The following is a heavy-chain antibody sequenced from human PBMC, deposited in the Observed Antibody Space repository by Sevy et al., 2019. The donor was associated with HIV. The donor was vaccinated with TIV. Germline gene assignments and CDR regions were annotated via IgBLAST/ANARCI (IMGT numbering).Heavy chain of an antibody. V-gene: IGHV3-21*01. CDR1: EFTFSSYN. CDR3: ARDKTILEGRYGMDV. Sequence: GGSLRLSCAASEFTFSSYNRNWVRQAPGKGLEWVSSITSGSSYIFYADSVKGRFTTSRDNAKNSLYLQMNSLRAEDTAVYYCARDKTILEGRYGMDVWGQGTTVTVSS. CDR2: ITSGSSYI. J-gene: IGHJ6*02. D-gene: IGHD3-3*01.